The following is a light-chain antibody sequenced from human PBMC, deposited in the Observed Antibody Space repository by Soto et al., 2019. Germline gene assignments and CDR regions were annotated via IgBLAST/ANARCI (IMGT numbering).Light chain of an antibody. V-gene: IGKV3-20*01. CDR1: QSVSSSY. CDR3: QQYGSLFTT. Sequence: EIVLTQSPGTLSLSPGERATLSCRASQSVSSSYLAWYQQKPGQAPRLLIYGASSRATGIPDRFSGSGSGTDFTLTISRLEPEDFAVYYCQQYGSLFTTFGPGTKVDIK. J-gene: IGKJ3*01. CDR2: GAS.